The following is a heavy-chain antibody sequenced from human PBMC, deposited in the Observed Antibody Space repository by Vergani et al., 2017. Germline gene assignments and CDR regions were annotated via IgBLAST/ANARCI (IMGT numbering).Heavy chain of an antibody. D-gene: IGHD4-11*01. CDR2: INHSGST. CDR1: GGSFSGYY. CDR3: ARDGYSNTKPPNWFDP. V-gene: IGHV4-34*01. J-gene: IGHJ5*02. Sequence: QVQLQQWGAGLLKPSETLSLTCAVYGGSFSGYYWSWIRQPPGKGLEWIGEINHSGSTNYNPSLKSRVTISVDTSKNQFSLKLSSVTAADTAVYYCARDGYSNTKPPNWFDPWGQGTLVTVSS.